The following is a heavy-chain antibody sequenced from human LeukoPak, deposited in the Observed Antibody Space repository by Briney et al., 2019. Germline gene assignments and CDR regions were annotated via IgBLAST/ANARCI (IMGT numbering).Heavy chain of an antibody. V-gene: IGHV3-21*06. CDR1: GFSFSSYK. CDR3: ATSSSPGWFDP. J-gene: IGHJ5*02. D-gene: IGHD6-6*01. CDR2: ISTSSTYI. Sequence: GGSLRLSCAASGFSFSSYKMNWVRQAPGKGLEWVSSISTSSTYIYYADSVKGRFTISRDNAKNSLFLEMDTLRADDTAIYYCATSSSPGWFDPWGQGTLVTVSS.